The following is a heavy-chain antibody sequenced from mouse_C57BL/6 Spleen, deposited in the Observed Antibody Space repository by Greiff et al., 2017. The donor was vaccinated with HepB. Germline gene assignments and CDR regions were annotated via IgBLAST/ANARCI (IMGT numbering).Heavy chain of an antibody. CDR2: IHPNSGST. CDR1: GYTFTSYW. Sequence: VQLQQSGAELVKPGASVKLSCKASGYTFTSYWMHWVKQRPGQGLEWIGMIHPNSGSTNYNEKFKSKATLTVDKSSSTAYMQLSSLTSEDSAVYYCAREIYYGNSWFAYWGQGTLVTVSA. V-gene: IGHV1-64*01. D-gene: IGHD2-1*01. J-gene: IGHJ3*01. CDR3: AREIYYGNSWFAY.